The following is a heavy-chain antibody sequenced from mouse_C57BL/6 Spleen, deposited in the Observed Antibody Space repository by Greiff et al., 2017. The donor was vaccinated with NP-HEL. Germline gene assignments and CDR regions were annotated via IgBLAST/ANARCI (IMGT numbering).Heavy chain of an antibody. CDR1: GYSITSGYY. J-gene: IGHJ2*01. Sequence: EVKLVESGPGLVKPSQSLSLTCSVTGYSITSGYYWNWIRQFPGNKLEWMGYISYDGSNNYNPSLKNRISITRDTSKNQFFLKLNSVTTEDTATYYCARGDWDPFDYWGQGTTLTVSS. D-gene: IGHD4-1*01. CDR3: ARGDWDPFDY. V-gene: IGHV3-6*01. CDR2: ISYDGSN.